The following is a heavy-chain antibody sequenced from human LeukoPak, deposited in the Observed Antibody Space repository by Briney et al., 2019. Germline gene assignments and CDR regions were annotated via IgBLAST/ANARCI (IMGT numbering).Heavy chain of an antibody. J-gene: IGHJ1*01. CDR3: ARANYDSSGYYLDFQH. D-gene: IGHD3-22*01. CDR2: ISSSSSYI. CDR1: GFTFSSYS. Sequence: PGGSLRLSCAASGFTFSSYSMNWVRQAPGKGLEWVSSISSSSSYIYYADSVKGRFTISRDNAKNSLYLQMNSLRAEDTAVYYRARANYDSSGYYLDFQHWGQGTLVTVSS. V-gene: IGHV3-21*01.